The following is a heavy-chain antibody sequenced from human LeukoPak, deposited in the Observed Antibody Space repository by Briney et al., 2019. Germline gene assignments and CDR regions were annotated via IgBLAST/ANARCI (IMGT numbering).Heavy chain of an antibody. CDR2: IIPIFGTA. CDR1: GGTFSSYA. CDR3: ARERIGCSSTSCYANWFDP. J-gene: IGHJ5*02. Sequence: SVKVSCKASGGTFSSYAISWVRQAAGQGLEWMGGIIPIFGTANYAQKFQGRVTITADESTSTAYMELSSLRPEDTAVYYCARERIGCSSTSCYANWFDPWGQGTLVTVSS. V-gene: IGHV1-69*01. D-gene: IGHD2-2*01.